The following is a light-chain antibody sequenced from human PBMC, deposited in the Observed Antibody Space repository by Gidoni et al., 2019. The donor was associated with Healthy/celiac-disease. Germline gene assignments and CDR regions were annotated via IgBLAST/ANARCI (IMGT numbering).Light chain of an antibody. V-gene: IGLV1-40*01. Sequence: QSVLTQPPSLSVAPGQTVTISCTGSSSNIGSGYDVHWYQQLPGTAPKLLIYGNSNRPSGVPDRFSGSKSGTSASLAITGLQAEDEADYYCQAYDSSLSGYVFGTGTKVTVL. CDR3: QAYDSSLSGYV. J-gene: IGLJ1*01. CDR1: SSNIGSGYD. CDR2: GNS.